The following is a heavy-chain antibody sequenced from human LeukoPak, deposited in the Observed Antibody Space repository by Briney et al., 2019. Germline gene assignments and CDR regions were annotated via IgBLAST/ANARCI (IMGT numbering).Heavy chain of an antibody. D-gene: IGHD3-22*01. CDR3: ARGLNRLFFDAFDI. Sequence: ASVKVSCKASGYTFTSYGISWVRQAPGQGLEWMGWISAYNGNTNYAQKLQGRVTMTTDTSTSTAYMKLRSLRSDDTAVYYCARGLNRLFFDAFDIWGQGTMVTVSS. V-gene: IGHV1-18*01. J-gene: IGHJ3*02. CDR2: ISAYNGNT. CDR1: GYTFTSYG.